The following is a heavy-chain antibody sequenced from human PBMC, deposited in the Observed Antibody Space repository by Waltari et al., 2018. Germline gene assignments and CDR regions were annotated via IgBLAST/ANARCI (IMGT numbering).Heavy chain of an antibody. V-gene: IGHV4-4*02. Sequence: QLQLQESGPRLVKPSGSLSLICAVSVASINNWWSWVRQPPGKGLEWIGQVLGSGRTNYNPSFASRVTISLYTSTHQVALKMTSATAADPALYYCARDRGRGLYLNTWGQGILVTVSP. CDR3: ARDRGRGLYLNT. CDR2: VLGSGRT. CDR1: VASINNW. D-gene: IGHD2-15*01. J-gene: IGHJ5*02.